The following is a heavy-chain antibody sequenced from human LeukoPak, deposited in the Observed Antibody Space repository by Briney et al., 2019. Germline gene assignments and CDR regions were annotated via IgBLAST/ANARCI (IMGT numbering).Heavy chain of an antibody. CDR2: INPNSGGT. J-gene: IGHJ4*02. CDR1: GYTFTGYY. V-gene: IGHV1-2*02. Sequence: ASVKVSCKASGYTFTGYYMHWVRQAPGHGLEWMGWINPNSGGTNYAQKFQGRVTMTRDTSISTAYMELSRLRSDDTAVDYCARSVTMIVVVIPGYWGQGTLVTVST. D-gene: IGHD3-22*01. CDR3: ARSVTMIVVVIPGY.